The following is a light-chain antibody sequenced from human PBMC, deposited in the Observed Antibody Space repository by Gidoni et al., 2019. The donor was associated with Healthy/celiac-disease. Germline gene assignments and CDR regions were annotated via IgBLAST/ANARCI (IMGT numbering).Light chain of an antibody. J-gene: IGKJ1*01. V-gene: IGKV4-1*01. CDR2: WAS. CDR1: QSVLYSSNNKNY. CDR3: QQYYSTPWT. Sequence: DIVMTQSPDCLAVSRGERATINCKSSQSVLYSSNNKNYLAWYQQKPGQPPKLLIYWASTRESGVPDRFSGSGSGTDFTLTTSSLQAEDVAVYYCQQYYSTPWTFGQGTKVEIK.